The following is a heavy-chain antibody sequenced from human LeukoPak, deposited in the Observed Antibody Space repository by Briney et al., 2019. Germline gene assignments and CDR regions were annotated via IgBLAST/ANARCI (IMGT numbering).Heavy chain of an antibody. CDR3: AKVRGYSYALDY. CDR1: GFTLSSNA. D-gene: IGHD5-18*01. Sequence: GGSLRLFCAASGFTLSSNAMSWVRQAPGKGLEWVTAISGSGGSTYYADSVKGRFTISRDNSKNTLYLQMNSLRAEDTAVYYCAKVRGYSYALDYWGQGTLVTVSS. CDR2: ISGSGGST. J-gene: IGHJ4*02. V-gene: IGHV3-23*01.